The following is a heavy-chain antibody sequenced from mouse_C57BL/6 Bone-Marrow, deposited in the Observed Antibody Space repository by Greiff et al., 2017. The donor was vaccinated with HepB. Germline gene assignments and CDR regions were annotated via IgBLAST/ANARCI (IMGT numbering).Heavy chain of an antibody. CDR1: GFTFSSYG. Sequence: EVMLVESGGDLVKPGGSLKLSCAASGFTFSSYGMSWVRQTPDKRLEWVATISSGGSYTYYPDSVKGRFTISRDNAKNTLYLQMSSLKSEDTAMYYCAREYYGSSYGDMDYWGQGNSVTVSS. V-gene: IGHV5-6*02. CDR2: ISSGGSYT. CDR3: AREYYGSSYGDMDY. D-gene: IGHD1-1*01. J-gene: IGHJ4*01.